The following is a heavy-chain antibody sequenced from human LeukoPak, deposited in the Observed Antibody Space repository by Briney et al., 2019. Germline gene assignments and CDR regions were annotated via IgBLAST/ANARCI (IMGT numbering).Heavy chain of an antibody. CDR3: ARETEGYYDSSGYYYRHAFDI. Sequence: SETLSLTCSVFGYSISSGYYWGWIRQPPGKGLMWIGTIYHSGSTYYNPSLKSRVTISVDTSKNQFSLTLRSVTAADTAVYYCARETEGYYDSSGYYYRHAFDIWGQGTMVTVSS. D-gene: IGHD3-22*01. V-gene: IGHV4-38-2*02. CDR1: GYSISSGYY. CDR2: IYHSGST. J-gene: IGHJ3*02.